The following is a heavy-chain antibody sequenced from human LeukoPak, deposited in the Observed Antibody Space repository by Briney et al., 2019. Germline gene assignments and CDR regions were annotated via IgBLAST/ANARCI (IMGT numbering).Heavy chain of an antibody. CDR2: IYNSGRT. Sequence: SETLSLTCTVAGGSISSSNYYWGWIRQPPGKGLEWIGSIYNSGRTYYNPSLKGRVTISVDTSKNQLSLKVTSVTAADTAVYYCASDCCDNSCYGSDSWGQGTLVTVSS. V-gene: IGHV4-39*01. CDR1: GGSISSSNYY. J-gene: IGHJ4*02. D-gene: IGHD2-2*01. CDR3: ASDCCDNSCYGSDS.